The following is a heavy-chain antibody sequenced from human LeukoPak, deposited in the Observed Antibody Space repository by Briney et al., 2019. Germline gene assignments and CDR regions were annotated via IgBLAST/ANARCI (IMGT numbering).Heavy chain of an antibody. CDR1: GGSISSSSYY. CDR3: ARPVGSPYCSSTSCYNWFDP. J-gene: IGHJ5*02. D-gene: IGHD2-2*01. CDR2: IYYSGST. Sequence: PSETLSRTCTVSGGSISSSSYYWGWIRQPPGKGLEWIGSIYYSGSTYYNPSPKSRVTISVDTSKHHVSLELSSVTAADTAVYYCARPVGSPYCSSTSCYNWFDPWGQGTLVTVSS. V-gene: IGHV4-39*01.